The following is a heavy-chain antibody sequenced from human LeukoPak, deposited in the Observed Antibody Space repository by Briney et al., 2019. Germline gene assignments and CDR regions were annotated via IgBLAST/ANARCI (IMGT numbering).Heavy chain of an antibody. CDR3: ARSGIPPTGWFDP. CDR2: IHYTGTT. J-gene: IGHJ5*02. V-gene: IGHV4-59*08. D-gene: IGHD2-21*01. CDR1: GGSISTYY. Sequence: SETLSLTCTVSGGSISTYYWSWIRQPPGEGLDCIGYIHYTGTTKYNPSLKSRVTISVDTSKNQVSLRVSSVTAADTAVYYCARSGIPPTGWFDPWGQGTLVTVSS.